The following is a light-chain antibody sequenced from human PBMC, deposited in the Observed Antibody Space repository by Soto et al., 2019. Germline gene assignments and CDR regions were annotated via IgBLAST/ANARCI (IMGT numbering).Light chain of an antibody. CDR1: QAVPNN. CDR2: EES. V-gene: IGKV1-9*01. J-gene: IGKJ4*01. Sequence: DIHLTQSPSFLSASVGDRVTITCRPSQAVPNNMAWYQQKPGKPPKLLIYEESTLHSGVPSRFSGRKSGTQFTLTIDSLQPEDFATYYCHQVNTYPRTFGGGIKV. CDR3: HQVNTYPRT.